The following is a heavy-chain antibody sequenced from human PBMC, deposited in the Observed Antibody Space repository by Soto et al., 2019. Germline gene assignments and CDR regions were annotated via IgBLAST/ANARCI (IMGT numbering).Heavy chain of an antibody. D-gene: IGHD2-2*01. CDR3: ARASLEGTSCSLDY. J-gene: IGHJ4*02. Sequence: QVQLQESGPGLVKPSQTLSLTCTVSGGSISSGGYYWSWIRQHPGKGLEWIGYIYYSGSTYYNPSLTSRVTISVDTSKNQFSLRLSYVTAADTAVYYCARASLEGTSCSLDYWGQGTLVTVSS. CDR1: GGSISSGGYY. V-gene: IGHV4-31*03. CDR2: IYYSGST.